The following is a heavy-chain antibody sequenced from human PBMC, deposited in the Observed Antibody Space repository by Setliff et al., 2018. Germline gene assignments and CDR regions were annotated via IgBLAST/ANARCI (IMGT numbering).Heavy chain of an antibody. Sequence: GASVKVSCKASGDTFSTYALSWVRQAPGQGLEWMGWINPNSGGTNYAQKFQGRVSMTRDTSISTAFLELNGLRSDDTAVYYCTKDLKKWLQFGWYFDLWGRGTLVTVSS. CDR3: TKDLKKWLQFGWYFDL. CDR2: INPNSGGT. D-gene: IGHD5-12*01. CDR1: GDTFSTYA. J-gene: IGHJ2*01. V-gene: IGHV1-2*02.